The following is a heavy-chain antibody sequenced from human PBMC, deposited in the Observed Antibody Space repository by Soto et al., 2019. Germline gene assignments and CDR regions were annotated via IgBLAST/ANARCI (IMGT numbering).Heavy chain of an antibody. D-gene: IGHD3-10*01. V-gene: IGHV3-15*01. CDR1: GFTFSNAW. Sequence: GGSLRLSCAASGFTFSNAWMSWVRQAPGKGLEWVGRIKSKTDGGTTDYAAPVKGRFTISRDDSKNTLYLQMNSLKTEDTAVYYCTASYGSGSYYKWYDYYYYYYMDVWGKGTTVTVSS. CDR2: IKSKTDGGTT. CDR3: TASYGSGSYYKWYDYYYYYYMDV. J-gene: IGHJ6*03.